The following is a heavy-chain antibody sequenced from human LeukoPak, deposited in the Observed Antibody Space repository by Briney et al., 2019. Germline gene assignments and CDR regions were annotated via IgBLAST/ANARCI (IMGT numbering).Heavy chain of an antibody. J-gene: IGHJ3*02. V-gene: IGHV4-34*01. Sequence: PSETLSLTCAVYGGSFSGYYWTWIRRPPGKGLEWIAEINHSGSTKYNPSLKSRVTISVDTSKNQFSLKLSSVTAADTAVYSCVRHVARAFDIWGQGTKVTVSS. CDR1: GGSFSGYY. CDR2: INHSGST. CDR3: VRHVARAFDI.